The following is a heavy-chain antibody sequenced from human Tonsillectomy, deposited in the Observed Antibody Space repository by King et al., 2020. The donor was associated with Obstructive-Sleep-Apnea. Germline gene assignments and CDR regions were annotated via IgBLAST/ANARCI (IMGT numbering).Heavy chain of an antibody. V-gene: IGHV1-46*03. Sequence: QLVQSGAEVKKPGASVKVSCKASGYTFTSYYMHWVRQAPGQGLEWMGIINPSGGSTSYAQKFQGRVTMTRDTSTSTVYMELSSLRSEDTAVYYCATASPYYYGSWSSHSSYFDDWGQGTLVTVSS. J-gene: IGHJ4*02. D-gene: IGHD3-10*01. CDR3: ATASPYYYGSWSSHSSYFDD. CDR2: INPSGGST. CDR1: GYTFTSYY.